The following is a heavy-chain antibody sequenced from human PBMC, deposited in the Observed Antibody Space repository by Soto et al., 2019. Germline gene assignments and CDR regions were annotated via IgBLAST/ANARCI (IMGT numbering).Heavy chain of an antibody. Sequence: GGSLRLSCAASGFTFDDYAMHWVRQVPGKGLEWVSGINWNSGSIGYADSVKGRFAISRDNAKNSLHLQMNSLRAEDTAFYYCVKDESINWYSGHFRHWGQGTLVTV. CDR2: INWNSGSI. CDR1: GFTFDDYA. D-gene: IGHD6-13*01. J-gene: IGHJ1*01. V-gene: IGHV3-9*01. CDR3: VKDESINWYSGHFRH.